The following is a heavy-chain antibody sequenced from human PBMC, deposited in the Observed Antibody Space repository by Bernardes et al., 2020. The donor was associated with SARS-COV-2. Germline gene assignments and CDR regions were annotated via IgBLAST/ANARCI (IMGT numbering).Heavy chain of an antibody. CDR2: ISSNAYGGTT. CDR3: TRPYYDLWSPSLHK. J-gene: IGHJ3*01. Sequence: SLRLSCTASGFSFSNYAVRWVRQAPGKGLVWVGFISSNAYGGTTEYAASVKGSFTISRDDSTSIAYLQMNSLKSEDTAVYYCTRPYYDLWSPSLHKWGRGTMVTVAS. V-gene: IGHV3-49*04. CDR1: GFSFSNYA. D-gene: IGHD3-3*01.